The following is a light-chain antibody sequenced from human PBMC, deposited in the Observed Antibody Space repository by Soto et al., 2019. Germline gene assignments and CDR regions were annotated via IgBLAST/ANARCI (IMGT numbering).Light chain of an antibody. CDR3: QSFDSSLTVWV. J-gene: IGLJ3*02. V-gene: IGLV1-40*01. CDR2: ASN. CDR1: SSNIGAGYD. Sequence: QSVLTQPPSVSGAPGQTVTISCTGSSSNIGAGYDVQWYQQLPGTVPKLLIYASNNRPSGVPDRFSGSKSATSASLAITGLQPEDEADYYCQSFDSSLTVWVFGGGTKLTVL.